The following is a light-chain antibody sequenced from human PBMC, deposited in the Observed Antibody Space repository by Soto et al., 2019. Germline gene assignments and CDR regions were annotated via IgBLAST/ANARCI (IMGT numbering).Light chain of an antibody. J-gene: IGLJ1*01. Sequence: QSALTQPASVSGSPGQSITISCTGTSSDVGSYNLVSWYQQHPGKAPKLMIYEGSNRPSGVSNRFSASKSANTASLTISGLQAEDEADYYCTSYTTDSTYVFGTGTKLTVL. CDR1: SSDVGSYNL. V-gene: IGLV2-14*02. CDR3: TSYTTDSTYV. CDR2: EGS.